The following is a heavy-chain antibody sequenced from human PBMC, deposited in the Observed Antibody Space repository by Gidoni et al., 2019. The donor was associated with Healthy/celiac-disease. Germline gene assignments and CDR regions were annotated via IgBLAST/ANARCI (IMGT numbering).Heavy chain of an antibody. CDR3: ARVSLRVAARNDAFDI. J-gene: IGHJ3*02. D-gene: IGHD2-15*01. V-gene: IGHV4-31*03. Sequence: QVQLQESGPGLAQPSQTLSLTCTVSAGSIRSGGYYWSWIRQHPGKGLEWIGYIYYSGSTYYNPSLKSRVTISVDTSKNQFSLKLSSVTAADTAVYYCARVSLRVAARNDAFDIWGQGTMVTVSS. CDR2: IYYSGST. CDR1: AGSIRSGGYY.